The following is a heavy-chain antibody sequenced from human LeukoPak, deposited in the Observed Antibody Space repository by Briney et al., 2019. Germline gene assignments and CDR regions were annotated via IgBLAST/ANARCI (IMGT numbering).Heavy chain of an antibody. V-gene: IGHV3-15*01. CDR1: GFTFSNAW. D-gene: IGHD3-22*01. CDR3: TTSVSSGYSLFDY. Sequence: PGGSLRLSCAASGFTFSNAWMSWVRQAPGKGLEWVGRIKNKTDGGTTDYAAPVKGRFTISRDDSKNTLYLQMNSLKTEDTAVYYCTTSVSSGYSLFDYWGQGTLVTVSS. J-gene: IGHJ4*02. CDR2: IKNKTDGGTT.